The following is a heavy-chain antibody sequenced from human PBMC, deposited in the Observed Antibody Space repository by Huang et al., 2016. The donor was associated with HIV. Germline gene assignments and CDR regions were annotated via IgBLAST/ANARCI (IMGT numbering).Heavy chain of an antibody. Sequence: QVQLVESGGGVVQPGRSLRLSCAASGFAFSSFAMHWIRQAPGKGLQWLAVISTDGTIKKYADAVRGLFTITRDNSKGTVYLQMNSLRPEDTAVYSCARTGSYYYGSGIYHFGDYWGQGTLVTVSS. J-gene: IGHJ4*02. D-gene: IGHD3-10*01. CDR3: ARTGSYYYGSGIYHFGDY. V-gene: IGHV3-30*01. CDR1: GFAFSSFA. CDR2: ISTDGTIK.